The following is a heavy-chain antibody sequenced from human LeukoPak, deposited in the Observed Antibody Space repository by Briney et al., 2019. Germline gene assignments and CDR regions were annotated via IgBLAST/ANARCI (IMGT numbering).Heavy chain of an antibody. CDR3: ARFSTSAYYYYGMDV. V-gene: IGHV1-69*04. CDR1: GGTFSIYA. Sequence: AVKVSCKASGGTFSIYAISWVRPAPGEGGGWMGRTIPILGIANYTQKFQGRVTITPDKSTSTAYMELSSLRSEDTAVYYCARFSTSAYYYYGMDVWGQGTTVTVSS. J-gene: IGHJ6*02. CDR2: TIPILGIA.